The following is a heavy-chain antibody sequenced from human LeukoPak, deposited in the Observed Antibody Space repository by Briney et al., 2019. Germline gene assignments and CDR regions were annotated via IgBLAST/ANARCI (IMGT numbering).Heavy chain of an antibody. CDR1: GFTFTIYG. V-gene: IGHV3-30*18. Sequence: PGRSLRLSCGASGFTFTIYGMHWVRQAPREGLEWVAVISDDGNKKYYADSVKGRFTISRDNSKNTVYLQMNSLRAEDTAMYYCAKDSRNYYFDYWGQGTLVIVSS. CDR2: ISDDGNKK. J-gene: IGHJ4*02. CDR3: AKDSRNYYFDY.